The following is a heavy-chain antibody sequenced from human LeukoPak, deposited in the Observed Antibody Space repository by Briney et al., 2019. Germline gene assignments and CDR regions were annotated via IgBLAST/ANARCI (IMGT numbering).Heavy chain of an antibody. CDR3: ASADYYGSGSHYTFRGLDY. CDR1: GFAFSSYS. J-gene: IGHJ4*02. D-gene: IGHD3-10*01. Sequence: PGGSLRLSCAASGFAFSSYSMHWVRQAPGKGLEWVSSMTSVTYIYYAASVKGRFTISRDNAKNSLYLQMNNLRAEDTAVYYCASADYYGSGSHYTFRGLDYWGQGTLVTVSS. V-gene: IGHV3-21*01. CDR2: MTSVTYI.